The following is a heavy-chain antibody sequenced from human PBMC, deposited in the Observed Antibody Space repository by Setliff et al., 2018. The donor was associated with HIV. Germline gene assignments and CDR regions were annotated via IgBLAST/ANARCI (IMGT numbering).Heavy chain of an antibody. CDR3: GRLSETAMASFDS. J-gene: IGHJ4*02. D-gene: IGHD2-21*02. CDR1: GGSVNSYH. Sequence: SETLCLTCSVSGGSVNSYHWSWIRQPPGKGLEWIGYIYKSGTTNYSPSLKSRVTISAGPSKNQFSLKLTSVTAADTAVYYCGRLSETAMASFDSWGQGILVTVSS. CDR2: IYKSGTT. V-gene: IGHV4-59*08.